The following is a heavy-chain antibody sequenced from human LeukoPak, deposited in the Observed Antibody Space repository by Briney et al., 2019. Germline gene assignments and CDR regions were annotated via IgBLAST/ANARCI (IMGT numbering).Heavy chain of an antibody. V-gene: IGHV3-21*01. Sequence: GGSLRLSCAASGFTFSSYSMNWVRQAPGKGLEWDSSISSSSSYIYYADSVKGRFTISRDNAKNSLYLQMNSLRAEDTAVYYCARHMVRGVFYYYYGMDVWGQGTTVTVSS. CDR2: ISSSSSYI. J-gene: IGHJ6*02. CDR3: ARHMVRGVFYYYYGMDV. D-gene: IGHD3-10*01. CDR1: GFTFSSYS.